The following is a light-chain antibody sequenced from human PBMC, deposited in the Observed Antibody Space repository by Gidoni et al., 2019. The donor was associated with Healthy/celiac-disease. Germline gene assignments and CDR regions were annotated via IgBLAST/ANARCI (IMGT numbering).Light chain of an antibody. V-gene: IGKV1-9*01. J-gene: IGKJ2*04. Sequence: DIQLTQSPSFLSASVGDRVTITCRASQGISSYLAWYQQKPGKAPKLLIYAASTLQSGVPSRFSGSGSGTEFTLTISSLQPEDFATYYCQQLNSYPPMCSFGQXTKLEIK. CDR1: QGISSY. CDR2: AAS. CDR3: QQLNSYPPMCS.